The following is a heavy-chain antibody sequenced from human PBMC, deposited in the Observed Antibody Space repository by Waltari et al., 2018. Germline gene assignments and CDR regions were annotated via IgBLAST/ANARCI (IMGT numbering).Heavy chain of an antibody. Sequence: QVQLVQSGAEVLKPGASVKVSCQASGYTFINYEINWVRQAAGQGLEWMGWRNPNNGATAYAQKFQGRSTMTWDTAISTAYMELTNLRSDDTAVLYCARGRDVFANFDYNWFDPWGQGTLVTVSS. CDR2: RNPNNGAT. CDR3: ARGRDVFANFDYNWFDP. J-gene: IGHJ5*02. V-gene: IGHV1-8*02. D-gene: IGHD2-21*01. CDR1: GYTFINYE.